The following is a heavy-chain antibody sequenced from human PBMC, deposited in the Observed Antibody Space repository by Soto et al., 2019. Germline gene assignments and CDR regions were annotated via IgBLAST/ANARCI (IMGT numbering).Heavy chain of an antibody. CDR2: ISVGGDRK. CDR1: GFSVSSYS. V-gene: IGHV3-23*01. J-gene: IGHJ4*02. D-gene: IGHD3-16*01. Sequence: PGGSLRLSCAASGFSVSSYSMTWVRQAPGKGLEYVSGISVGGDRKFYSDSVRGRFTVSRDNSKNILYLQMDSLRVDDTAIYYCSRWDGYGDYWGQGTLVTVSS. CDR3: SRWDGYGDY.